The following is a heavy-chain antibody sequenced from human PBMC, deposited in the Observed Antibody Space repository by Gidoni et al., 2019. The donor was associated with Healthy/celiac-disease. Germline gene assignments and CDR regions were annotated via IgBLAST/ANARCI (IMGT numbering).Heavy chain of an antibody. V-gene: IGHV3-30*18. D-gene: IGHD3-3*01. CDR1: GFTFRSYG. Sequence: QVQLVESGGGVVQPGRSLRLSFAASGFTFRSYGMHWVRHAPGKGLDWVAVISYDGSNKYYADSVKGRFTISRDNSKNTLYLQMNSLRAEDTAVYYCAKGDVEYAFDIWGQGTMVTVSS. J-gene: IGHJ3*02. CDR3: AKGDVEYAFDI. CDR2: ISYDGSNK.